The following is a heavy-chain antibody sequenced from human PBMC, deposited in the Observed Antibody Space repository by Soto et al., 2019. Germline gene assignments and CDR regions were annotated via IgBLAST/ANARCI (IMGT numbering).Heavy chain of an antibody. J-gene: IGHJ6*02. CDR2: IYPGESDT. Sequence: GESLKISFQGSGYSFASYWIGWVRQMPGKDLEWMGIIYPGESDTRYSPSFQGQVTISADKSLRTAYLQMNSLRAEDTAVYYCARSSTAYYYYGMDVWGQGTTVTAP. V-gene: IGHV5-51*01. CDR1: GYSFASYW. D-gene: IGHD2-2*01. CDR3: ARSSTAYYYYGMDV.